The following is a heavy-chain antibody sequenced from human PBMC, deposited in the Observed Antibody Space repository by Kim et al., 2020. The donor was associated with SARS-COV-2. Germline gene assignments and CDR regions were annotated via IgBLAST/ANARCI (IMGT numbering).Heavy chain of an antibody. V-gene: IGHV4-34*01. J-gene: IGHJ4*02. Sequence: SETLSLTCAVYGGSFSGYYWSWIRQPPGKGLEWIGEINHSGSTNYNPSLKSRVTISVDTSKNQFSLKLSSVTAADTAVYYCASGQGVDIAAGDDYWGQGTLVTVSS. CDR2: INHSGST. D-gene: IGHD6-13*01. CDR1: GGSFSGYY. CDR3: ASGQGVDIAAGDDY.